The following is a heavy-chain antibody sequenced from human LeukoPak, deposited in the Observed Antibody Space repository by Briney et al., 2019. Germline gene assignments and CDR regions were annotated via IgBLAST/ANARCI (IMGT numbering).Heavy chain of an antibody. CDR1: GYSFTSYW. CDR2: IYPGDSDT. Sequence: GQSLKISCKGSGYSFTSYWIGWVRQMPGKGLEWMGIIYPGDSDTRYSPSFQGQVTISADKSISTAYLQWSSLKASDTAMYYRARPYYYDSSGYYFGGFDYWGQGTLVTVSS. D-gene: IGHD3-22*01. CDR3: ARPYYYDSSGYYFGGFDY. V-gene: IGHV5-51*01. J-gene: IGHJ4*02.